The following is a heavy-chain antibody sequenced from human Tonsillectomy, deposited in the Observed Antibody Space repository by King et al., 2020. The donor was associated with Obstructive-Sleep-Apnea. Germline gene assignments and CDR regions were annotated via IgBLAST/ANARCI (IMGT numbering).Heavy chain of an antibody. V-gene: IGHV3-30*02. CDR1: GFTFSSYG. Sequence: QVQLVESGGGVVQPGRSLRLSCAASGFTFSSYGMHWVRQAPGKGLEWVAFIRYDGSNKNYADSVKGRFSISRDNSKNTLYLQMSSLRAEDTAVYHCAKASGPDFDYWGQGTPVTVSS. CDR3: AKASGPDFDY. CDR2: IRYDGSNK. J-gene: IGHJ4*02.